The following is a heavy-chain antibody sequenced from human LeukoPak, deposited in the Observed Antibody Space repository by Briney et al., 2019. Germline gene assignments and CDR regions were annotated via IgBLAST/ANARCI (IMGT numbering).Heavy chain of an antibody. CDR1: GFTSSSYS. Sequence: PGGSLRLSCAASGFTSSSYSMNWVRQAPGKGLEWVSSISSSSSYIYYADSVKGRFTISRDNAKNSLYLQMNSLRAEDTAVYYCARGYAPYYYDSSGYYEATAFDIWGQGTMVTVSS. CDR2: ISSSSSYI. CDR3: ARGYAPYYYDSSGYYEATAFDI. J-gene: IGHJ3*02. V-gene: IGHV3-21*01. D-gene: IGHD3-22*01.